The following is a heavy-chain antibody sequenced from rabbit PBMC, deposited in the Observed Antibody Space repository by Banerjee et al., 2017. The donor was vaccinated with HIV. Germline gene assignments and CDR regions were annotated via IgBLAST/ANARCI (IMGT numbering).Heavy chain of an antibody. V-gene: IGHV1S45*01. CDR3: ARDLAGVIGWNFGL. D-gene: IGHD4-1*01. CDR2: IGAVST. Sequence: QELLGESGGDLVKPEGSLTLTCTASGFSFSSNYWLCWVRQAPGKGLEWIACIGAVSTYYATWAKGRFTISKTSSTTVTLQMTSLTAADTATYFCARDLAGVIGWNFGLWGPGTLVTVS. J-gene: IGHJ6*01. CDR1: GFSFSSNYW.